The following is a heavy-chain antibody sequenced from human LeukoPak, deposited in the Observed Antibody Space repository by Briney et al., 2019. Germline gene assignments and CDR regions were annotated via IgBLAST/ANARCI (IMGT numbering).Heavy chain of an antibody. Sequence: ASVTVSCKVSGYTLTELSMHWVRQAPGKGLEWMGGFDPEDGETIYAQKFQGRVTMTEDTSTDTAYMELSSLRSEDTAVYYCATMQQLVPFIAFDIWGQGTMVTVSS. CDR1: GYTLTELS. V-gene: IGHV1-24*01. CDR2: FDPEDGET. CDR3: ATMQQLVPFIAFDI. J-gene: IGHJ3*02. D-gene: IGHD6-13*01.